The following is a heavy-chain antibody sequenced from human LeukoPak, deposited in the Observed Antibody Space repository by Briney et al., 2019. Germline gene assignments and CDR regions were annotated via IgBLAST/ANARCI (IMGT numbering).Heavy chain of an antibody. CDR1: GGSISSYY. D-gene: IGHD6-13*01. CDR2: IYYSGST. CDR3: ARDLAESSSSWYMYFDY. J-gene: IGHJ4*02. Sequence: PSETLSLTCTVSGGSISSYYWSWIRQPPGKGLEWIGYIYYSGSTNYNPSLKSRVTISVDTSKNQFSLKLSSVTAADTAVYYCARDLAESSSSWYMYFDYWGQATQVTVSS. V-gene: IGHV4-59*01.